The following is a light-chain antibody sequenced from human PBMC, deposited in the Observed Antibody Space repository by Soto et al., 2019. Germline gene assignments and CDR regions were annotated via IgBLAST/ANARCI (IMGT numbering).Light chain of an antibody. J-gene: IGLJ2*01. CDR2: EVS. CDR3: SSSSSTSTI. Sequence: QSALTQPASVSGSPGQSITISCTGTSSDVGGSNFVSWYQQHPGKVPKLMIYEVSNRPSGVSNRFSGSKSGNTASLTISGLQADDEADYYCSSSSSTSTIFDGGTKVTVL. V-gene: IGLV2-14*01. CDR1: SSDVGGSNF.